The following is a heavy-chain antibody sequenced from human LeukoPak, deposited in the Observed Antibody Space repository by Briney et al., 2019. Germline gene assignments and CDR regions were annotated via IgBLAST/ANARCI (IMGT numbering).Heavy chain of an antibody. D-gene: IGHD1-26*01. CDR2: IIPIFGTA. V-gene: IGHV1-69*13. CDR1: GGTFSSYA. J-gene: IGHJ4*02. Sequence: ASVKVSCKASGGTFSSYAISWVRQAPGQGPEWMGGIIPIFGTANYAQKFQGRVTITADESTSTAYMELSSLRSEDTAVYYCARGARYSGSFRSKFDYWGQGTLVTVSS. CDR3: ARGARYSGSFRSKFDY.